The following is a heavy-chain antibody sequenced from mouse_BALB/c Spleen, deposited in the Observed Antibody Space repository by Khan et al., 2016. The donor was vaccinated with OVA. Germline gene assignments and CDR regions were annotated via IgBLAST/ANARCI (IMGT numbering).Heavy chain of an antibody. V-gene: IGHV3-2*02. J-gene: IGHJ2*01. D-gene: IGHD1-2*01. CDR2: ISSSGST. CDR1: GYSITSGYG. CDR3: ARTARIKY. Sequence: EVQLQESGPGLVKPSQSLSLTCTVTGYSITSGYGWNWIRQFPGNKLEWMGYISSSGSTNYNPSLKSRISIPRDTSKNQFFLQLNSVTTEDTATYYCARTARIKYWGQGTTLTVSS.